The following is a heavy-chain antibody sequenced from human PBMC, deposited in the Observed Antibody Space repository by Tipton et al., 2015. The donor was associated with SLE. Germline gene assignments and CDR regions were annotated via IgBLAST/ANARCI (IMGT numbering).Heavy chain of an antibody. Sequence: SLRLSCAASGYTFPTYAMHWVRQAPGKGLEWVAVISYDESVRYYADSVKGRFTLSRDNSKNTLFLQMNSLRAEDTAVYYCARGIRLGSSWYLDYWGQGTLVTVSS. J-gene: IGHJ4*02. D-gene: IGHD6-13*01. CDR3: ARGIRLGSSWYLDY. V-gene: IGHV3-30*04. CDR2: ISYDESVR. CDR1: GYTFPTYA.